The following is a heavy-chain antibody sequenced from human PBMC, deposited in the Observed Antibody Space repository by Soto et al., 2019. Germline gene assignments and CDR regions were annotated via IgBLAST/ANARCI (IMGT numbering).Heavy chain of an antibody. CDR3: AHSLIPNWGSRGAFDY. CDR1: GFSLTTRGVG. D-gene: IGHD7-27*01. V-gene: IGHV2-5*02. J-gene: IGHJ4*02. CDR2: IYWDDDK. Sequence: SGPTLVNPTPTLTLTCTFSGFSLTTRGVGVGWNRQPPGKALEWLALIYWDDDKRYSPSLKSRLTITKNTSKNQVVLTMTNMDPVDTATYYCAHSLIPNWGSRGAFDYWGQGTLVTVSS.